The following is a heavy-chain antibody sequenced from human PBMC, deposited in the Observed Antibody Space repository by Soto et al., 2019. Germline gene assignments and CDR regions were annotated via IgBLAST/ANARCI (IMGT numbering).Heavy chain of an antibody. Sequence: GGSLRLSCAASGFAFTNYGMNWVRQAPGKGLEWVSGISGSGGSTYYADSVKGRFTISRDNARNSLYLQMNSLRAEDTAVYYCARGVEMATLAVRYYFDFWGQGTLVTVSS. CDR2: ISGSGGST. CDR3: ARGVEMATLAVRYYFDF. V-gene: IGHV3-23*01. CDR1: GFAFTNYG. J-gene: IGHJ4*02. D-gene: IGHD5-12*01.